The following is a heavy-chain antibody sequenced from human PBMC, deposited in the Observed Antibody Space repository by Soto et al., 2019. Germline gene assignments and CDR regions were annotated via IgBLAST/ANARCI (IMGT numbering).Heavy chain of an antibody. D-gene: IGHD3-16*01. V-gene: IGHV4-31*03. J-gene: IGHJ4*02. CDR3: ARGYRGSYVDY. Sequence: PSETLSLTCTVSGGSISSGGYYWSWIRQHPGKGLEWIGYIYYSGSTYYNPSLKSRVTISVDTPKNQFSLKLSSVTAADTAVYYCARGYRGSYVDYWGQGTLVTVSS. CDR2: IYYSGST. CDR1: GGSISSGGYY.